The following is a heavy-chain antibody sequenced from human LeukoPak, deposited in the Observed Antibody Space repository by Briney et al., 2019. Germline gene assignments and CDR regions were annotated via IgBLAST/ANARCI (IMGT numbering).Heavy chain of an antibody. D-gene: IGHD1-26*01. CDR3: AEEVGSTYPTFDY. Sequence: PGGSLRLSCAASGFTFSDYAMSWVRQAPGKGLEWVSTSTGSGGTTYYADSVKGRFTTSRDNSKNTLYLQMISLRTEDTAVYYCAEEVGSTYPTFDYWGQGALVTVSS. J-gene: IGHJ4*02. V-gene: IGHV3-23*01. CDR1: GFTFSDYA. CDR2: STGSGGTT.